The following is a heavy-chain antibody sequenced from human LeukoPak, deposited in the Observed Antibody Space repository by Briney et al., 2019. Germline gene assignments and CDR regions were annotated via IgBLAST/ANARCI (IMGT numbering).Heavy chain of an antibody. J-gene: IGHJ3*02. CDR2: ISHIGRT. CDR1: GDSFSSHY. Sequence: SETLSLTCAVSGDSFSSHYWTWIRQSPGTGLEWIGYISHIGRTNYNPSLRSRVTISIDTSKNQFSLKLRSVTAADTAVYYCARDLVTVTKGFDIWGQGTMVSVSS. CDR3: ARDLVTVTKGFDI. V-gene: IGHV4-59*11. D-gene: IGHD4-17*01.